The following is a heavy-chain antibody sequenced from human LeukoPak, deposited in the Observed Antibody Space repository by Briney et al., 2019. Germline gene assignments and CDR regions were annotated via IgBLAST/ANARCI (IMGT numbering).Heavy chain of an antibody. CDR2: ISYSGST. CDR1: GGSISGYY. V-gene: IGHV4-59*12. CDR3: AYGSSGPFDI. J-gene: IGHJ3*02. D-gene: IGHD1-26*01. Sequence: SETLSLTCTVSGGSISGYYWSWIRQPPGKGLEWVGYISYSGSTNYNPSLKSRVTISVDTSKNQFSLKLSSVTAADTAVYYCAYGSSGPFDIWGQGTMVTVSS.